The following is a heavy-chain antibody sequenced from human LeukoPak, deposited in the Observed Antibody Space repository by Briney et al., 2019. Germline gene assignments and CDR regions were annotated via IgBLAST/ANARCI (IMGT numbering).Heavy chain of an antibody. Sequence: SETLSLTCAVYGGSFSGYYWSWIRQPPGKGLGWIGEINHSGSTNYNPSLKSRVTISVDTSKNQFSLKLSSVTAADTAVYYCARGRITIFGVVSRAWFDPWGQGTLVTVSS. D-gene: IGHD3-3*01. CDR3: ARGRITIFGVVSRAWFDP. V-gene: IGHV4-34*01. CDR1: GGSFSGYY. J-gene: IGHJ5*02. CDR2: INHSGST.